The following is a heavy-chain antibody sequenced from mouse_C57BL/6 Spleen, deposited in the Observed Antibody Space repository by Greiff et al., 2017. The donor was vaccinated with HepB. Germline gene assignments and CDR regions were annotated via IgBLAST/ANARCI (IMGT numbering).Heavy chain of an antibody. V-gene: IGHV7-3*01. CDR2: IRNKANGYTT. J-gene: IGHJ4*01. Sequence: EVHLVESGGGLVQPGGSLSLSCAASGFTFTDYYMSWVRQPPGKALEWLGFIRNKANGYTTEYSASVKGRFTISRDNSQSTLYLQMNALRAEDSATYYCARYLHADYYAMDYWGQGTSVTVSS. CDR1: GFTFTDYY. CDR3: ARYLHADYYAMDY.